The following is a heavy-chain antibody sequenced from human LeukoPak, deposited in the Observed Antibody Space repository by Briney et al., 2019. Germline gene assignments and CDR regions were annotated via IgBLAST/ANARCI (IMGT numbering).Heavy chain of an antibody. Sequence: ASVKVSCKASGYTFTSCGISWVRQAPGQGLEWMGWISAYNGNTNYAQKLQGRVTMTTDTSTSTAYMELRSLRSDDTAVYYCARDDYGDYVGWTWGQGTLVTVSS. V-gene: IGHV1-18*01. CDR2: ISAYNGNT. J-gene: IGHJ5*02. CDR1: GYTFTSCG. D-gene: IGHD4-17*01. CDR3: ARDDYGDYVGWT.